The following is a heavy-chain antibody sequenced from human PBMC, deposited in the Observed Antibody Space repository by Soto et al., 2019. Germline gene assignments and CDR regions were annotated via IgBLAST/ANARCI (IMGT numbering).Heavy chain of an antibody. V-gene: IGHV3-48*01. CDR2: ITSSSSTI. Sequence: EVQLVESGGGLVQIGGSLRLSCVASGFTFSRYSMNWVRQAPGKGLEWISYITSSSSTIYYADSVRGRFTISRDNAKNSLFLQMNSRRAEDTAVYYCGRRIDFWGQGTLVTVSS. CDR3: GRRIDF. CDR1: GFTFSRYS. J-gene: IGHJ4*02.